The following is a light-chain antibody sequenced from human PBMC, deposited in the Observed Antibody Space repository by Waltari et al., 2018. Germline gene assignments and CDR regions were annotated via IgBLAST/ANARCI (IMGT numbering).Light chain of an antibody. CDR3: QVWDSGTVV. CDR2: RDK. V-gene: IGLV3-9*01. CDR1: NIASKN. J-gene: IGLJ2*01. Sequence: SFALTQPVPVSVDLGQTATISCGADNIASKNVHWYQQKPGQAPVLVIYRDKNRPSGIPDRFSGSNSGNTATLTVSRAQHDDEADYFCQVWDSGTVVFGGGTRLTVL.